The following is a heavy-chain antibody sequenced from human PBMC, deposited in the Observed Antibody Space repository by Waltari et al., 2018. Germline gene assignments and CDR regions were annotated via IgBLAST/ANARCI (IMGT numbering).Heavy chain of an antibody. V-gene: IGHV4-38-2*01. CDR3: ARRRGLGECAFDI. J-gene: IGHJ3*02. CDR2: IYTSGST. CDR1: GYSISSGYY. D-gene: IGHD3-10*01. Sequence: QVQLQASGPGLVKPSATLSLTCAVSGYSISSGYYWGWVRQPPGKGREWIGSIYTSGSTYYNPSLKSRVTISVDTSKNQFSLKLSSVTAADTAVYYCARRRGLGECAFDIWGQGTMVTVSS.